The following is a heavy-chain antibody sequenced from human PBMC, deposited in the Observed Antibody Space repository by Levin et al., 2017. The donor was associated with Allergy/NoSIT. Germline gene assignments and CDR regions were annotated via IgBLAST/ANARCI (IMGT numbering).Heavy chain of an antibody. J-gene: IGHJ6*02. CDR3: ARVTPTMVRGVSYYYYYGMDV. CDR2: ISAYNGNT. CDR1: GYTFTSYG. V-gene: IGHV1-18*01. D-gene: IGHD3-10*01. Sequence: AASVKVSCKASGYTFTSYGISWVRQAPGQGLEWMGWISAYNGNTNYAQKLQGRVTMTTDTSTSTAYMELRSLRSDDTAVYYCARVTPTMVRGVSYYYYYGMDVWGQGTTVTVSS.